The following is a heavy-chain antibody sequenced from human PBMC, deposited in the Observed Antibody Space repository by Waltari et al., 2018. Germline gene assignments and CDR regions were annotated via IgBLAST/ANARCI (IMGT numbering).Heavy chain of an antibody. CDR3: ARGGGSGRKVYWFFDL. D-gene: IGHD6-19*01. V-gene: IGHV4-34*01. Sequence: QVQLQQWGAGLLKPSVTLSLTCAVSGGSFSGYYWTWLRHPPGKGLEWIGEINHRGGTDYNPSLKSRVTISVDTSRSQFSLKLNSVTATDTAVYYCARGGGSGRKVYWFFDLWGRGTLVTVSS. CDR2: INHRGGT. CDR1: GGSFSGYY. J-gene: IGHJ2*01.